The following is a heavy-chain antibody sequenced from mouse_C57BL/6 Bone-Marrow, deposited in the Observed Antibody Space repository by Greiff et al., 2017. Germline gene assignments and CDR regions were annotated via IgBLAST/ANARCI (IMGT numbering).Heavy chain of an antibody. CDR1: GFTFSSYG. CDR2: ISSGGSYT. CDR3: ARRVDY. J-gene: IGHJ4*01. Sequence: EVKLMESGGDLVKPGGSLKLSCAASGFTFSSYGMSWVRQTPDKRLEWVATISSGGSYTYYPDSVKGRFTISRDNAKNTLYLQMSSLKSEDTAMYYCARRVDYWGQGTSVTVSS. V-gene: IGHV5-6*02.